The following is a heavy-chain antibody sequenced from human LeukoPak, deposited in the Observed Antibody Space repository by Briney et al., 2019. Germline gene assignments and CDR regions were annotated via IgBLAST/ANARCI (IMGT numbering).Heavy chain of an antibody. Sequence: GGSLRLSCAASGFTFSSYAMSWVRQAPGKGLEWVSSISSSSSYIYYADSVKGRFTISRDNAKNSLYLQMNSLRAEDTAVYYCARARSGSSFDYWGQGTLVTVSS. J-gene: IGHJ4*02. CDR3: ARARSGSSFDY. V-gene: IGHV3-21*01. D-gene: IGHD3-10*01. CDR2: ISSSSSYI. CDR1: GFTFSSYA.